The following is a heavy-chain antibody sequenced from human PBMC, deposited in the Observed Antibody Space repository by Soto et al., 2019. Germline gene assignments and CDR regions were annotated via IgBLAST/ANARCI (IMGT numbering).Heavy chain of an antibody. CDR2: LTWNSGNI. Sequence: EVQLVESGGGLVQPGRSLRLSCAASGFTFDDYALHWVRQAPGKGLEWVSGLTWNSGNIEYADSVKGRFTISRDNAKNSLYLRMNSLGADDTVLYYCLACCAVQLRGYFAYWGEGTLVTLSA. CDR3: LACCAVQLRGYFAY. CDR1: GFTFDDYA. D-gene: IGHD6-19*01. J-gene: IGHJ4*02. V-gene: IGHV3-9*01.